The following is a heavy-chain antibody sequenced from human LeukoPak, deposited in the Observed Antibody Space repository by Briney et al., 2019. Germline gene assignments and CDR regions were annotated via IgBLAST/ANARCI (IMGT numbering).Heavy chain of an antibody. CDR1: GGSFSGYY. V-gene: IGHV4-34*01. CDR2: INHSGST. Sequence: SETLSLTCAVYGGSFSGYYWSWIRQPPGKGLEWIGEINHSGSTNYNPSLKSRVTISVDTSKSQFSLKLSSVTAADTAVYYCAYGIAADGRLFDYWGQGTLVTVSS. D-gene: IGHD6-13*01. J-gene: IGHJ4*02. CDR3: AYGIAADGRLFDY.